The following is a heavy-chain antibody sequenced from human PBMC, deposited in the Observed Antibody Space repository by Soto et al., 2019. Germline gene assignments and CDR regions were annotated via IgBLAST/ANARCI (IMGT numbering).Heavy chain of an antibody. CDR1: GFTFSSFV. J-gene: IGHJ3*01. Sequence: EVQLLESGGGLVQPGGSLRLSCAASGFTFSSFVMNWVRQAPGKRLEWVSTISPGADVSHYTDSVKGWFTISRDNYRRTLHLQMDSLRVEDAAVYFCVRRAITATTKWGAFDVWGQGTAVTVSS. V-gene: IGHV3-23*01. CDR3: VRRAITATTKWGAFDV. CDR2: ISPGADVS. D-gene: IGHD1-20*01.